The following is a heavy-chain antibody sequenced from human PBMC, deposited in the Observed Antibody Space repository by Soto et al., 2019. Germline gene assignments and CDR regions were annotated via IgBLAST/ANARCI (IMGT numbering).Heavy chain of an antibody. D-gene: IGHD1-20*01. V-gene: IGHV4-59*01. CDR3: AKTRITSTAATFDP. J-gene: IGHJ5*02. Sequence: SETLSLTCTVSGGSLSTYYWSWIRQPPGKGLEWIVYMSYSGSSNYNPSLKSRVTMSVDTSKNQVSLKLSSVTAADTAVYYCAKTRITSTAATFDPWGQGTLVTVSS. CDR2: MSYSGSS. CDR1: GGSLSTYY.